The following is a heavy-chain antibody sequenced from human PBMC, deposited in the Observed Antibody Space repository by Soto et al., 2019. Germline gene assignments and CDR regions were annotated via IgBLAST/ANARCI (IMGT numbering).Heavy chain of an antibody. V-gene: IGHV3-11*01. D-gene: IGHD1-26*01. CDR3: ANLAKNYYHYMDV. Sequence: QVQLVESGGGLVKPGGSLRLSCAASGFSFSDYYMSWIRQAPGKGLEWVSLISTSGSSTDYADSVKGRFTISRDNAKNSLSLQMNSLRAEDTAVYYCANLAKNYYHYMDVWGKGPTVTVSS. CDR1: GFSFSDYY. CDR2: ISTSGSST. J-gene: IGHJ6*03.